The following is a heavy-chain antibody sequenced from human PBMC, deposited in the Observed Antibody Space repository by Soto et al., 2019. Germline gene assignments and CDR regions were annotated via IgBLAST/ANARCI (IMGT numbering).Heavy chain of an antibody. CDR2: ISYDGSNK. Sequence: QVQLVESGGGVVQPGRSLRLSCAASGFTFSSYGMHWVRQAPGKGLEWVAVISYDGSNKYYADSVKGRFTISRDNSKNTLYLQMNSLRAEDTAVYYCAKDQHGGNNVYDYWGQGTLVTVSS. CDR3: AKDQHGGNNVYDY. D-gene: IGHD2-15*01. J-gene: IGHJ4*02. V-gene: IGHV3-30*18. CDR1: GFTFSSYG.